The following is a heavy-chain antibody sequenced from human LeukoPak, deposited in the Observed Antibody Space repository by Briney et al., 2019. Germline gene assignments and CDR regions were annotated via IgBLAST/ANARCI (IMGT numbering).Heavy chain of an antibody. V-gene: IGHV4-39*01. CDR2: IYYSGST. CDR1: GGSISSSSYY. D-gene: IGHD6-13*01. CDR3: DRHPPRRGIAAAAHDY. J-gene: IGHJ4*02. Sequence: PSETLSLTCTVSGGSISSSSYYWGWIRQPPGKGLEWIGSIYYSGSTYYNPSLKSRVTISVDTSKNQFSLKLSSVTAADTAVYYCDRHPPRRGIAAAAHDYWGQGTLVTVSS.